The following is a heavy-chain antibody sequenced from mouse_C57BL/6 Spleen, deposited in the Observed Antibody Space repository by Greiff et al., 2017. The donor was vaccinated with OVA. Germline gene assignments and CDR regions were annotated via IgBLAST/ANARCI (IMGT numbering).Heavy chain of an antibody. CDR2: ISDGGSYT. J-gene: IGHJ1*03. CDR3: ARAVLRLWYLDV. V-gene: IGHV5-4*03. D-gene: IGHD1-2*01. CDR1: GFTFSSYA. Sequence: EVNVVESGGGLVKPGGSLKLSCAASGFTFSSYAMSWVRQTPEKRLEWVATISDGGSYTYYPANVKGRFTISRDNAKNNLYLQMSHLKSEDTAMYCGARAVLRLWYLDVWGTGTTVTVSS.